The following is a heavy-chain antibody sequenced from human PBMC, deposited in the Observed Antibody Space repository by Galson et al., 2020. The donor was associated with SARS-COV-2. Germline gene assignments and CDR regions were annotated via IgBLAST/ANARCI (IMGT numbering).Heavy chain of an antibody. Sequence: GGSLRLSCAASGFTFDDYAMHWVRQAPGKGLEWVSGISWNSGSIGYADSVKGRFTISRDNAKHSLYLQMNSLRAEDTALYYCAKDTDHYYCGMDGWGQGTTVTVSS. CDR2: ISWNSGSI. CDR3: AKDTDHYYCGMDG. CDR1: GFTFDDYA. J-gene: IGHJ6*02. V-gene: IGHV3-9*01.